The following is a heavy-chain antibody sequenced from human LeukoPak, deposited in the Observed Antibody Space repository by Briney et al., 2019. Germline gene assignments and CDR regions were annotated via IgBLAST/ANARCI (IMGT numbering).Heavy chain of an antibody. CDR2: VYYHGNT. V-gene: IGHV4-39*01. D-gene: IGHD2/OR15-2a*01. CDR3: ARLLSPGWFDP. J-gene: IGHJ5*02. Sequence: SETLSLTCTVSGGSISSTSYYWGWIRQPPGKGLEWIANVYYHGNTYYNSSLRSRVTISADTSKNQFSLNLRSVTAADTAVYYCARLLSPGWFDPWGQGTLVTVSS. CDR1: GGSISSTSYY.